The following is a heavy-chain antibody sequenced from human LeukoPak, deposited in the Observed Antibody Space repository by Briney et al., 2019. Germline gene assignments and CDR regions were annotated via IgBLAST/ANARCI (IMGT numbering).Heavy chain of an antibody. CDR3: ARARDGYNYVNYLDN. J-gene: IGHJ4*02. D-gene: IGHD5-24*01. CDR2: IYYSGGT. Sequence: SQTLSLTCTVSGGSISSGAYPWNWIRQHPGKGLEWIGYIYYSGGTYYNPSLKSRVTISVDTSKNQFSLKLNFVTAADSAVYYCARARDGYNYVNYLDNWGQGTLFTVSS. CDR1: GGSISSGAYP. V-gene: IGHV4-31*03.